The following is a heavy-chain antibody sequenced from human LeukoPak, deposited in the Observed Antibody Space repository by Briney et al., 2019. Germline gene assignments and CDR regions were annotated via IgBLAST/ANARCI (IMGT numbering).Heavy chain of an antibody. D-gene: IGHD6-13*01. J-gene: IGHJ5*02. CDR3: ARGSLGGYSSSWYGGNWFDP. CDR1: GYTFTSYD. V-gene: IGHV1-8*01. CDR2: MNPNSGNT. Sequence: ASVKVSCKASGYTFTSYDINWVRQATGQGLEWMGWMNPNSGNTGYAQKFQGRVTMTRNTSIRTAYMELSSLRSEDTAVYYCARGSLGGYSSSWYGGNWFDPWGQGTLVTVSS.